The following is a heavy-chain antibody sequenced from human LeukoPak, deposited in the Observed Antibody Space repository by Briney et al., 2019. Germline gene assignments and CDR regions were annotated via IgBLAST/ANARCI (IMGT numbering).Heavy chain of an antibody. Sequence: ASVKVSCTASGYTFTSYAMHWVRPAPGQRLEWMGWINAGNGNTKYSQKFQGRVTITRDTSASTAYMELSSLRSEDTAVYYCARGGQRYYYDSSGYYYLLYWGQGTLVTVSS. V-gene: IGHV1-3*01. CDR2: INAGNGNT. J-gene: IGHJ4*02. CDR3: ARGGQRYYYDSSGYYYLLY. CDR1: GYTFTSYA. D-gene: IGHD3-22*01.